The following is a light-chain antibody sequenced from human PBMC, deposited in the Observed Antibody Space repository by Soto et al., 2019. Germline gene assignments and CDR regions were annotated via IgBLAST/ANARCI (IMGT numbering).Light chain of an antibody. CDR2: END. V-gene: IGLV1-51*02. Sequence: QSVLTQPPSVSAAPGQKVTISCSGSSSNTGNNYVSWYQQLPGTAPKLLIYENDKRPSGIPDRFSGSKSGTSATLGITGLQTGDEADYCCATWDSSLSAGLFGTGTKLTVL. CDR3: ATWDSSLSAGL. CDR1: SSNTGNNY. J-gene: IGLJ1*01.